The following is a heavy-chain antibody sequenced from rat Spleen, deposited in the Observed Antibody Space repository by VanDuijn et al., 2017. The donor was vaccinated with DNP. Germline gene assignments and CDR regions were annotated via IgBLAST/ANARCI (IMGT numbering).Heavy chain of an antibody. J-gene: IGHJ2*01. CDR1: GFTFSNYG. V-gene: IGHV5S13*01. CDR3: ARQSYYFDF. CDR2: ITTSGGDT. Sequence: EVQLVESGGGLVQPGRSLKLSCAASGFTFSNYGMAWVRQAPNKGLEWVASITTSGGDTYYRDSVKGRFTISRDNRRSTLYLQMDNLRSEDTATYYCARQSYYFDFWGQGVMVTVSS.